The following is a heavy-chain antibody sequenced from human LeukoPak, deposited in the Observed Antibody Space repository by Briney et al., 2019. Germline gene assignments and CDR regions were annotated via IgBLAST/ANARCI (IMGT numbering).Heavy chain of an antibody. CDR2: ISWNSGSI. V-gene: IGHV3-9*01. D-gene: IGHD3-10*01. CDR3: AKDSSYYYGSGSYLFDY. CDR1: GFTFEDYA. J-gene: IGHJ4*02. Sequence: GGSLRLSCAASGFTFEDYAMHWVRQAPGKGLEWVSGISWNSGSIGYADSVKGRFTISRDNAKKSLYLQMNSLRAEDTALYYCAKDSSYYYGSGSYLFDYWGQGTLVTVSS.